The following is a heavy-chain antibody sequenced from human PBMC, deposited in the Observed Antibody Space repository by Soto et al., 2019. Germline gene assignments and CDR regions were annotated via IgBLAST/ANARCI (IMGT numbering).Heavy chain of an antibody. V-gene: IGHV2-5*02. D-gene: IGHD6-6*01. CDR1: VFSLTTSGVG. J-gene: IGHJ3*02. Sequence: QITLKESGPTLVKPTQTLTLTGTFSVFSLTTSGVGVGWIRQPPGKALEWLALIYWDDEKHSSPSLQSRLPNTKDNSKNQVDLAVTNRNPTDTGTYSFALSISASSDDAFDIWGHGTMVYISS. CDR3: ALSISASSDDAFDI. CDR2: IYWDDEK.